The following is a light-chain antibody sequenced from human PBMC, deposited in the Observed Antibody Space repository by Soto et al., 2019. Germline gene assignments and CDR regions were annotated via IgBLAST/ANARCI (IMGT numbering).Light chain of an antibody. Sequence: QSALTQPPSASGSPGQSVTISCTGTSSDVGAYNYVSWYQQYPGKAPKLLIYEVSRRPSGVPDRFSGSKSGNTASLTVSGLQTEDDADYSCSSYAVSDNQGVYVFGTGTKLTVL. CDR2: EVS. CDR1: SSDVGAYNY. CDR3: SSYAVSDNQGVYV. J-gene: IGLJ1*01. V-gene: IGLV2-8*01.